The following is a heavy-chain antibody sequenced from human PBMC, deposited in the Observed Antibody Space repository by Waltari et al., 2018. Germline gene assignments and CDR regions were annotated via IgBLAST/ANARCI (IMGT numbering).Heavy chain of an antibody. V-gene: IGHV4-38-2*02. CDR2: IYHSGST. CDR1: GYSISSGYY. J-gene: IGHJ4*02. CDR3: ASVMMTTVTTYVFDY. D-gene: IGHD4-17*01. Sequence: QVQLQESGPGLVKPSETLSLTCTVSGYSISSGYYWGWIRQPPGKGLEWIGSIYHSGSTYYNPSLKSRVTISVDTSKNQFSLKLSSVTAADTAVYYCASVMMTTVTTYVFDYWGQGTLVTVSS.